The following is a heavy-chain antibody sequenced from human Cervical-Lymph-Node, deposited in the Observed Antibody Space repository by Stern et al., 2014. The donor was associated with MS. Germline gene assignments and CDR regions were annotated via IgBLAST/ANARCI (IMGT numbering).Heavy chain of an antibody. Sequence: EVQLLESGPEVKRHGESLKISCQASGYTFTSYWIGWVRQMPGKGLEGFAIIFPGGSDIRSTPSFQAQVTISADKSSSTAYLQWNNLKASDTAIYYCARQRYFDYWGQGTLVTVSS. CDR1: GYTFTSYW. J-gene: IGHJ4*02. CDR3: ARQRYFDY. V-gene: IGHV5-51*01. CDR2: IFPGGSDI.